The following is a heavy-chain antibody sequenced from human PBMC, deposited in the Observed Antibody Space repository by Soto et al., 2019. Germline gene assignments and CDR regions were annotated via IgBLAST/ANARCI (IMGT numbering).Heavy chain of an antibody. CDR3: ARCLQPPDTADPYAVDV. J-gene: IGHJ6*02. Sequence: QVQLVQSGTEVKKPGASVKVSCKASGGTFSRSGFHWVRQAPGQGLEWMGMIVPSVDTTNYPQKFQARVTIRAGQFTITVDKELRSLRSEDTAVYYCARCLQPPDTADPYAVDVWGQGTRVIVSS. CDR2: IVPSVDTT. V-gene: IGHV1-69*18. D-gene: IGHD5-18*01. CDR1: GGTFSRSG.